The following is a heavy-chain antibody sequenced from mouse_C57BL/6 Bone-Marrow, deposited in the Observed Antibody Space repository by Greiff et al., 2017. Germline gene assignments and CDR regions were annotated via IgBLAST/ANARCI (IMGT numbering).Heavy chain of an antibody. J-gene: IGHJ1*03. CDR2: IRSKSNNYAT. D-gene: IGHD3-3*01. CDR3: RRQGGRGWYFDF. CDR1: GFSFNTYA. Sequence: EVKLMESGGGLVQPKGSLKLSCAASGFSFNTYAMNWVRQAPGKGLEWVARIRSKSNNYATYYADSVKDRFTISRDDSESMLYLQMNNLKTEDTAMYCGRRQGGRGWYFDFWGTGTTVTVSS. V-gene: IGHV10-1*01.